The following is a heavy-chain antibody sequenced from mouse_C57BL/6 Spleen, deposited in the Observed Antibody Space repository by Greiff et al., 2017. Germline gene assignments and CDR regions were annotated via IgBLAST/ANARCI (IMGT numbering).Heavy chain of an antibody. Sequence: VKVVESGAELVRPGASVTLSCKASGYTFTDYEMHWVKQTPVHGLEWIGAIDPETGGTAYNQKFKGKAILTADKSSSTAYMELRSLTSEDSAVYYCAWGYDGRDYWGQGTTLTVSS. CDR1: GYTFTDYE. V-gene: IGHV1-15*01. CDR2: IDPETGGT. CDR3: AWGYDGRDY. J-gene: IGHJ2*01. D-gene: IGHD2-2*01.